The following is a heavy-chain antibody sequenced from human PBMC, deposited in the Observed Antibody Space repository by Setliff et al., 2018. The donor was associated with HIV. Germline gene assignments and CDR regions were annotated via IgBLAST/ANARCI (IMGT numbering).Heavy chain of an antibody. V-gene: IGHV1-69*13. J-gene: IGHJ4*02. Sequence: SVKVSCKASGVTFSNCSISWVRQAPGQGLEWMGGIIPMYGPAHYAQKFQGRATITADESTTTAYMELNSLTSEDTALYYCARVGFSSRHTGDFFDSWGQGTLVTVSS. D-gene: IGHD5-18*01. CDR2: IIPMYGPA. CDR1: GVTFSNCS. CDR3: ARVGFSSRHTGDFFDS.